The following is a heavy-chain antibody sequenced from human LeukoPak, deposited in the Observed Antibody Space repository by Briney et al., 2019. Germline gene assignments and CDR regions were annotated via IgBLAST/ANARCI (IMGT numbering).Heavy chain of an antibody. V-gene: IGHV4-31*03. CDR1: GGSISSGGYY. Sequence: SETLSLTCTVSGGSISSGGYYWSWIRQHPGKGLEWIGYIYYSGSTYYNPSLKSRVTTSVDTSKNQFSLKLSSVTAADTAVYYCARDCSSSSGSGYGMDVWGQGTTVTVSS. CDR3: ARDCSSSSGSGYGMDV. CDR2: IYYSGST. J-gene: IGHJ6*02. D-gene: IGHD6-13*01.